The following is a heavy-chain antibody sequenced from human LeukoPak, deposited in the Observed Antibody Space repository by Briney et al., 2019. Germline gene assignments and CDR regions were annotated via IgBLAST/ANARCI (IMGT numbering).Heavy chain of an antibody. CDR3: ARVAREYYYYMDG. Sequence: SETLSLTCTVSGGSISSYYLNWIRQPPGKGLEWIGYIYYSCSTNYNPSLKSRVTISVDTSKNQFSLKLSSVTAADTAVYYCARVAREYYYYMDGWGKGTTVTVSS. CDR1: GGSISSYY. V-gene: IGHV4-59*01. J-gene: IGHJ6*03. CDR2: IYYSCST. D-gene: IGHD1-26*01.